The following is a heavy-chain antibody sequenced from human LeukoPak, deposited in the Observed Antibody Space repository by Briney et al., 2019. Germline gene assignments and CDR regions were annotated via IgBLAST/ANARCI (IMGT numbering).Heavy chain of an antibody. V-gene: IGHV4-61*08. CDR3: ARGPNDYYYYYMDV. D-gene: IGHD2-8*01. CDR2: IYYSGST. Sequence: SETLSLTCAVSGGSISSGGYSWSWIRQPPGKGLEWIGYIYYSGSTNYNPSLKSRVTISVDTSKNQFSLKLSSVTAADTAVYYCARGPNDYYYYYMDVWGKGTTVTISS. J-gene: IGHJ6*03. CDR1: GGSISSGGYS.